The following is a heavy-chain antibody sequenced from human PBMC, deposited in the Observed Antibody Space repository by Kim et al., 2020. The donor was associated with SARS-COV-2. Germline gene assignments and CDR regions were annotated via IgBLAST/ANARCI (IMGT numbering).Heavy chain of an antibody. Sequence: SETLSLTCTVSGGSISSSSYYWGWIRQPPGKGLEWIGSIYYSGSTYYNPSLKSRVTISVDTSKNQFSLKLSSGTAADTAVYYCARDATYYYDSSGYYEDYWGQGTLVTVSS. CDR2: IYYSGST. CDR3: ARDATYYYDSSGYYEDY. J-gene: IGHJ4*02. D-gene: IGHD3-22*01. CDR1: GGSISSSSYY. V-gene: IGHV4-39*07.